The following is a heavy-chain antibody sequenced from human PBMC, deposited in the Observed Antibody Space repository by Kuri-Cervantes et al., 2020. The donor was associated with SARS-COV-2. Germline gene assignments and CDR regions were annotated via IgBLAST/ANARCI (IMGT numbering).Heavy chain of an antibody. J-gene: IGHJ6*02. CDR2: INPDGSYT. CDR3: ARRKRYMVRGVTDSYYYYGMDV. Sequence: GGSLRLSCAASGFTFSGHWIHWVRQAPGKGLVWVSRINPDGSYTNNADSVKGRFTLSRDNAKNMLFLQMNSLRAEDTAVYYCARRKRYMVRGVTDSYYYYGMDVWGQGTTVTVSS. D-gene: IGHD3-10*01. CDR1: GFTFSGHW. V-gene: IGHV3-74*01.